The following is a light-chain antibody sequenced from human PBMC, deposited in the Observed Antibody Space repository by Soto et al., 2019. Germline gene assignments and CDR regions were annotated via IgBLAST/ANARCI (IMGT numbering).Light chain of an antibody. Sequence: DIQMTQSPSYLSASVGDRVTVTCRASHNINNYLNWYQQKPGKAPKLLIYAASNLQSGVPSRFSGSGSGTDFTLTISSLQPEDFATYYCQQSYSTPPEPTFGPGTKVDIK. CDR1: HNINNY. CDR3: QQSYSTPPEPT. V-gene: IGKV1-39*01. J-gene: IGKJ3*01. CDR2: AAS.